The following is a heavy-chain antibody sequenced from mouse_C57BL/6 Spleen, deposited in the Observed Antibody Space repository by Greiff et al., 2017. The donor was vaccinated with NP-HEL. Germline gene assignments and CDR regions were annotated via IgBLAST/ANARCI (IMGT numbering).Heavy chain of an antibody. J-gene: IGHJ2*01. CDR2: IYPGDGDT. V-gene: IGHV1-82*01. CDR1: GYAFSSSW. CDR3: ARSYYDYSDY. Sequence: VQLQQSGPELVKPGASVKISCKASGYAFSSSWMNWVKQRPGKGLEWIGRIYPGDGDTNYNGKFKGKATLTADKSSSTAYMQLSSLTSEDSAVYFCARSYYDYSDYWGQGTTLTVSS. D-gene: IGHD2-4*01.